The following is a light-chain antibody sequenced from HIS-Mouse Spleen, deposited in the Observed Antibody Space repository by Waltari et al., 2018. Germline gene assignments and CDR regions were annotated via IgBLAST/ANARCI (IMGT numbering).Light chain of an antibody. CDR1: TSDVGGYNY. CDR3: SSYTSSSTLV. CDR2: DDS. J-gene: IGLJ2*01. V-gene: IGLV2-14*03. Sequence: QSALTQPASVSGSPGQSLTIHCTGTTSDVGGYNYVSWYHQQPGKAPKLMIYDDSNRPSGVPNRFSGSKSGNTASLTISGLQAEDEADYYCSSYTSSSTLVFGGGTKLTVL.